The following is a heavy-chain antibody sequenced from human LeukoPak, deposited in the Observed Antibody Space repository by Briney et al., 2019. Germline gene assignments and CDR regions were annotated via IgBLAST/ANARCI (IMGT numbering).Heavy chain of an antibody. CDR2: IIPIPNIP. J-gene: IGHJ4*02. CDR3: CISGRSDFDY. CDR1: GGTFSSYP. V-gene: IGHV1-69*02. D-gene: IGHD3-10*01. Sequence: SVKVSCKASGGTFSSYPISWVRQAPGQGLEWMGRIIPIPNIPNYAQNFQGTVTITADKSTSTAYMELSSLRSEDTAVYYCCISGRSDFDYWGQGTLVTVSS.